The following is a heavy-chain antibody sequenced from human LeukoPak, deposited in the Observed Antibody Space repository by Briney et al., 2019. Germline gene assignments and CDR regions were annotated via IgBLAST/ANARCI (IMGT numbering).Heavy chain of an antibody. CDR1: GFTFSIYW. CDR3: ARVGDYSYYYYYMDV. Sequence: PGGSLRLSCAASGFTFSIYWMSWVRQAPGKGLEWVANIRKDGGEKYYVDSVKGRFTISRDNAKNSLYLQMNSLRAEDTAVYYCARVGDYSYYYYYMDVWGKGTTVTVSS. CDR2: IRKDGGEK. J-gene: IGHJ6*03. D-gene: IGHD3-10*01. V-gene: IGHV3-7*01.